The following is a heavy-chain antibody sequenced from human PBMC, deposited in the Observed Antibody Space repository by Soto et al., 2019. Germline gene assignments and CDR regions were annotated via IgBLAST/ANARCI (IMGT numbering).Heavy chain of an antibody. V-gene: IGHV1-69*06. D-gene: IGHD1-7*01. CDR1: GGTFSNYV. Sequence: QVQLVQSGAEVKKPGSSVKVSCKASGGTFSNYVVNWVPQAPGQGLEWMGRIIPISGAANYAQKFQGRVTITADKSTITSYMELRSLRSEDTAVYYCARDMTRTVVPYFDFWGQGTLVTVSS. CDR2: IIPISGAA. J-gene: IGHJ4*02. CDR3: ARDMTRTVVPYFDF.